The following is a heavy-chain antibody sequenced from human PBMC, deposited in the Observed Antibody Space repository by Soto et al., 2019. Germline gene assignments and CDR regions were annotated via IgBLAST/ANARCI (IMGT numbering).Heavy chain of an antibody. Sequence: ASVKVSCKASGYTFTSYYMHWVRQAPGQGLEWMGIINPSGGSTSYAQKFQGRVTMTRDTSTSTVYMELSSLRSEDTAVYYCAKVSRPSRISTPDFDYWGQGTLVTVSS. J-gene: IGHJ4*02. V-gene: IGHV1-46*01. CDR2: INPSGGST. CDR3: AKVSRPSRISTPDFDY. CDR1: GYTFTSYY.